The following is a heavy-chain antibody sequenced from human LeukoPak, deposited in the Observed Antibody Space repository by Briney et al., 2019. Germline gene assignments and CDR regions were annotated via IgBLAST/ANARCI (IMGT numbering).Heavy chain of an antibody. CDR3: ARHSKYYYDSSGSYVGYFQH. Sequence: PSETLSLTCTVSGGSISVYYWSWIRQPPGKGLEWIGYIYYSGSTNYNPSLKSRVTISVDTSKNQFSLRLNSVTAADTAVYYCARHSKYYYDSSGSYVGYFQHWGQGTLVTVSS. CDR2: IYYSGST. V-gene: IGHV4-59*08. D-gene: IGHD3-22*01. J-gene: IGHJ1*01. CDR1: GGSISVYY.